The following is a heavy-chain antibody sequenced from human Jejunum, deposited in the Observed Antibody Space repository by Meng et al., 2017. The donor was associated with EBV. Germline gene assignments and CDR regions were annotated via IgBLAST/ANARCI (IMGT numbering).Heavy chain of an antibody. CDR3: AGTRTTYCDS. J-gene: IGHJ4*02. V-gene: IGHV3-74*01. CDR1: GFTLSGYW. D-gene: IGHD1-14*01. Sequence: EMQLVESGGDLVQPGGSLRLSCEASGFTLSGYWMHWVRQVPGKGLVWVSRISSDGRTTNYADSVKGRFTISRDNTKNTLYLQMNSLRAEDTAVYYCAGTRTTYCDSWGQGTLVTVSS. CDR2: ISSDGRTT.